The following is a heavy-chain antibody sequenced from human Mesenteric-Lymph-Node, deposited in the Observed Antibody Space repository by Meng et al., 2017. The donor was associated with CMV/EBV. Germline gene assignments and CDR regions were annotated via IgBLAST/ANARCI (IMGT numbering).Heavy chain of an antibody. CDR2: LTHSGIT. CDR3: ARGSGVWSGDYSRGWRYYFDY. CDR1: FRDYY. Sequence: FRDYYWYAIPRPPGRGLGWVGELTHSGITSYNPYLRSRVTISVDTSKNQFYLNLNSVTAADTALYYCARGSGVWSGDYSRGWRYYFDYWGPGTLVTVSS. V-gene: IGHV4-34*01. D-gene: IGHD3-3*01. J-gene: IGHJ4*02.